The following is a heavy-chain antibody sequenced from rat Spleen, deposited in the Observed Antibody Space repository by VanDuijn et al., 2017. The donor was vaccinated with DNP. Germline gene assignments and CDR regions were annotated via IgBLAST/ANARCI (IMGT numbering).Heavy chain of an antibody. Sequence: EVQLVESGGDLVQPGRSLKLSCVASGFTFNNYWMTWIRQVPGKGLEWVASISYDGGSTYYRDSVKGRFTITRDIAKSTLYLQMNSLRSEDTATYYCARSLRVDYFDYWGQGVMVTVSS. D-gene: IGHD1-11*01. J-gene: IGHJ2*01. CDR3: ARSLRVDYFDY. CDR2: ISYDGGST. CDR1: GFTFNNYW. V-gene: IGHV5-31*01.